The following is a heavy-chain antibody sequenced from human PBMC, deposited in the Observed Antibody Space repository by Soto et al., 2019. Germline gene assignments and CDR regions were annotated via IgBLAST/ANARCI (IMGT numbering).Heavy chain of an antibody. V-gene: IGHV6-1*01. CDR1: GDNVASNSVA. Sequence: PSQTLSLTCAISGDNVASNSVAWHWIRQSPSRGLEWLGRTYFRSKWYNHYAVSVKSRITINPDTSKNQFSLQLNSVTPEDTAVYYCSRGYTWAFDYWGQGTLVTVSS. CDR3: SRGYTWAFDY. D-gene: IGHD2-2*02. CDR2: TYFRSKWYN. J-gene: IGHJ4*02.